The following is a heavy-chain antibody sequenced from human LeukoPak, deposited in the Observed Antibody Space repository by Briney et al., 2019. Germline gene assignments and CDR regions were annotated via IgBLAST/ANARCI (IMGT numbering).Heavy chain of an antibody. D-gene: IGHD1-26*01. CDR3: ARTIVGLYYFDY. Sequence: SETLSLTCTVSGGSISSDSYYWSWIRQPPGKGLEWIGYIYYSGSTNYNPSLKSRVTISVDTSKNQFSLKLSSVTAADTAVYYCARTIVGLYYFDYWGQGTRVTVSS. V-gene: IGHV4-61*01. CDR2: IYYSGST. J-gene: IGHJ4*02. CDR1: GGSISSDSYY.